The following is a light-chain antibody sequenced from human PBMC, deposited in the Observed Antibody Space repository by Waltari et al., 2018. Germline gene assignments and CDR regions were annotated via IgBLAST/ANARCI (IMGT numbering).Light chain of an antibody. Sequence: DIQLTQSPSTLSAAVGDIVNITCRASQTMGTWLAWYQQKPGQAPRVLIYRVSMLESGVPSRFSGSGSGTEFTLTISSLQPEDFATYYCQQYNTYRMSFGQGTRLEIK. CDR3: QQYNTYRMS. J-gene: IGKJ5*01. V-gene: IGKV1-5*03. CDR2: RVS. CDR1: QTMGTW.